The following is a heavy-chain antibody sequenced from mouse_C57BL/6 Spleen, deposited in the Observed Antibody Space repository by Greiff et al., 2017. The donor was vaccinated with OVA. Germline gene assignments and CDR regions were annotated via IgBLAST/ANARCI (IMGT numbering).Heavy chain of an antibody. V-gene: IGHV1-4*01. CDR3: ARGIYYDYDKNDFAY. CDR2: INPGSGYT. J-gene: IGHJ2*01. Sequence: VQLQQSGAELARPGASVKMSCKASGYTFTSYTMHWVKQRPGQGLEWIGYINPGSGYTKYNQKFKDKATLTADKSSSTAYMQLSSLTSEDSAVYYGARGIYYDYDKNDFAYWGQGTPPPVSS. CDR1: GYTFTSYT. D-gene: IGHD2-4*01.